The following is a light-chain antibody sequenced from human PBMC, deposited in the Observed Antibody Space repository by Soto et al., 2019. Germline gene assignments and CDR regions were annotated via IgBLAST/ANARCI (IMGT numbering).Light chain of an antibody. CDR2: EVS. CDR3: SSYAGDNSFA. J-gene: IGLJ1*01. V-gene: IGLV2-8*01. CDR1: SSDVGASNY. Sequence: QSVLPQPPTASGSPGQSATISCTGTSSDVGASNYVSWYQQHSDKAPKLMIYEVSKRPSGVPDRFSGSKSGNTASLTVSGLQAEDEADYYCSSYAGDNSFAFGSGTKVTVL.